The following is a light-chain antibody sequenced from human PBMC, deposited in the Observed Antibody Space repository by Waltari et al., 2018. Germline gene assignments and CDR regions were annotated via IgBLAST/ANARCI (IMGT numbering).Light chain of an antibody. CDR1: NSDIGDYDY. J-gene: IGLJ3*02. V-gene: IGLV2-14*03. CDR3: SSYTSNATWV. Sequence: QSALTQPASVSGSLRQSITISCTGTNSDIGDYDYVSWYQQHPGKAPKLMICDVTERPSGVSNRFSGSKSGNTASLTISGLQAEDEADYYCSSYTSNATWVFGGGTELTVL. CDR2: DVT.